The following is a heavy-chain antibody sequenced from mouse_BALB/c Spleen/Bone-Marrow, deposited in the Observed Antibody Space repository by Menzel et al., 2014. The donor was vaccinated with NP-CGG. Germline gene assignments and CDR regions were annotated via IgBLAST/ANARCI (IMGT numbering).Heavy chain of an antibody. D-gene: IGHD1-1*01. J-gene: IGHJ3*01. CDR3: ARGWITTGFAY. CDR2: IRNKANGYTT. CDR1: GFTFTDYY. V-gene: IGHV7-3*02. Sequence: EVMLAESGGGLVQPGGSLRLSCATSGFTFTDYYMSWVRQPPGKALEWLGFIRNKANGYTTEYSASVKGRFTISRDNSQSILYLQMNTLRAEDSATYYCARGWITTGFAYWGQGTLVTVSA.